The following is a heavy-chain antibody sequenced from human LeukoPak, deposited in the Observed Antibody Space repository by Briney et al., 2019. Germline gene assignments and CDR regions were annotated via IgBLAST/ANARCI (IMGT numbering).Heavy chain of an antibody. CDR2: ISGSGDNT. J-gene: IGHJ4*02. Sequence: GGSLRLSCAASGFTFSSYAMSWVRQAPGKGLEWVSGISGSGDNTYYADSVKGRFTISRDNSKNTLYLQMNSLRAEDTAVYYCAKSSVVATRLPYYFDYWGQGTLVTVSS. D-gene: IGHD5-12*01. V-gene: IGHV3-23*01. CDR1: GFTFSSYA. CDR3: AKSSVVATRLPYYFDY.